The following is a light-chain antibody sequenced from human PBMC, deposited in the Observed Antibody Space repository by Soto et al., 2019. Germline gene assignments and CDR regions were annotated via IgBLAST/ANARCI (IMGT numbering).Light chain of an antibody. CDR2: GAS. J-gene: IGKJ3*01. CDR1: QSVSSSY. Sequence: PGERATLSCRASQSVSSSYLAWYQQKPGQAPRLLIYGASSRATGIPDRFSGSGSGTDFTLTISRLEPEDFAVYYCQHYGSALFTFGPGTKVDVK. V-gene: IGKV3-20*01. CDR3: QHYGSALFT.